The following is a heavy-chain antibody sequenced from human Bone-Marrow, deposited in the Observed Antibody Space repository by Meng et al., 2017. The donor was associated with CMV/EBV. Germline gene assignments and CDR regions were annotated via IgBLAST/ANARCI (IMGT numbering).Heavy chain of an antibody. V-gene: IGHV1-2*02. J-gene: IGHJ5*01. CDR3: ARGRDGYIKGLDS. CDR2: INPNNGDT. Sequence: ASVKVSCKASGYTFNSYGISWVRQAPGQGLEWMGWINPNNGDTRYSQNFKGRVTMTRDRSLNTLYLDLSRLRSDDTAVYYCARGRDGYIKGLDSWGQGTLVTGSS. CDR1: GYTFNSYG. D-gene: IGHD5-24*01.